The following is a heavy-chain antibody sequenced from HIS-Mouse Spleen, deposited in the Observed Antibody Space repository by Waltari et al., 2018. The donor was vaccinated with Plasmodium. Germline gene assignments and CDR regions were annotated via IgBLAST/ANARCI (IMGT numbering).Heavy chain of an antibody. Sequence: QLQLQESGPGLVKPSETLSLTCTVSGGSISSSSYYGGWIRQPPGKGLEWIGSIYYSGSTYYNPSLKSRVTISVDTSKNQFSLKLSSVTAADTAVYYCARRGGSYYYFDYWGQGTLVTVSS. CDR1: GGSISSSSYY. D-gene: IGHD1-26*01. CDR2: IYYSGST. V-gene: IGHV4-39*01. J-gene: IGHJ4*02. CDR3: ARRGGSYYYFDY.